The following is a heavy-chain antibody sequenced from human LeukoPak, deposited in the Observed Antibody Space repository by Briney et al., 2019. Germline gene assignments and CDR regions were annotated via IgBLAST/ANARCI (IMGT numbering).Heavy chain of an antibody. J-gene: IGHJ5*02. V-gene: IGHV1-2*02. CDR2: ISPNSGGT. D-gene: IGHD3-10*01. CDR1: GYTFTGYY. CDR3: ARGITMVRGVIMDWFDP. Sequence: ASVKVSCKASGYTFTGYYMHWVRQAPGQGLEWMGWISPNSGGTNYAQKFQGRVTMTRDTSISTAYMELSRLRSDDTAVYYCARGITMVRGVIMDWFDPWDQGTLVTVSS.